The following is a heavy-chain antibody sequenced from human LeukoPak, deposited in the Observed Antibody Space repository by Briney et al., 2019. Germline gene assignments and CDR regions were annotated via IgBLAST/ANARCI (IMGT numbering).Heavy chain of an antibody. J-gene: IGHJ4*02. V-gene: IGHV4-34*01. CDR1: GGSFSGYY. CDR3: ARSSSRRINSDY. CDR2: INHSGST. Sequence: SETLSLTCAVYGGSFSGYYWSWIRQPPGKGLEWIGEINHSGSTNYNPSLKSRVTISVDTSKNQFSLKLSSVTAADTAVYYRARSSSRRINSDYWGQGTLVTVSS. D-gene: IGHD6-13*01.